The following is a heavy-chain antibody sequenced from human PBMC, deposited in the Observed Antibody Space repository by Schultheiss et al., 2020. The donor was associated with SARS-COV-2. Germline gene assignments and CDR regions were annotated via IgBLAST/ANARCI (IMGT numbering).Heavy chain of an antibody. CDR1: GGSLRGYY. Sequence: SQTLSLTCAVYGGSLRGYYWSWIRQPPGKGLEWIGEINHSGSTNYNPSLKSRVTISVDTSKNQFSLKLSSVTAADTAIYYCARDVIVVGSYYGTDVWGQGSTVTVSS. CDR2: INHSGST. J-gene: IGHJ6*02. V-gene: IGHV4-34*01. D-gene: IGHD2-15*01. CDR3: ARDVIVVGSYYGTDV.